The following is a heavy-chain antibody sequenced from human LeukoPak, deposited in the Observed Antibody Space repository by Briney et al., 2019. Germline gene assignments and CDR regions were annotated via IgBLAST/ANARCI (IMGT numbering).Heavy chain of an antibody. CDR2: ISGSGGST. CDR1: GFTFSSYA. J-gene: IGHJ6*04. CDR3: AKDVDSSSWDYYGMDV. D-gene: IGHD6-13*01. V-gene: IGHV3-23*01. Sequence: GGSLRLSCAASGFTFSSYAMTWVRQAPGQGLEWVSAISGSGGSTYYADSAKGRSTIYRENSKNTLYQKMNSLRAEDTAGYYCAKDVDSSSWDYYGMDVWGKGTTVTVSS.